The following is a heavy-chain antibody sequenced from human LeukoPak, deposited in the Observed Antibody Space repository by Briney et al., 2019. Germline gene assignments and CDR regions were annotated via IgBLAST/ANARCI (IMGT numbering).Heavy chain of an antibody. J-gene: IGHJ1*01. D-gene: IGHD1-26*01. Sequence: GASVKVSCKASGGTFTTFAISWVRQAPGQGLEWMGGITPIFGAAKYAQKFQGRVTITSDESTSTVNMELSSLRSEDTAVYYCAREEVLSGTYSYWGQGTLVIVSS. CDR1: GGTFTTFA. CDR2: ITPIFGAA. CDR3: AREEVLSGTYSY. V-gene: IGHV1-69*13.